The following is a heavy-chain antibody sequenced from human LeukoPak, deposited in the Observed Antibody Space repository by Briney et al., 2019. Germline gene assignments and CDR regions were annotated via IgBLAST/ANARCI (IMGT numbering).Heavy chain of an antibody. J-gene: IGHJ6*02. CDR3: GRPTKFWLIRGDGVDV. CDR1: GFTFTTYA. Sequence: GGSLRLSCAASGFTFTTYAMTWVRQAPGKGLEWVSSIGAVGAATFYSDSVKGRFTISRDNSMNTLYLQMNSLRADDTAVYYCGRPTKFWLIRGDGVDVWGQGTTVTVSS. D-gene: IGHD6-19*01. CDR2: IGAVGAAT. V-gene: IGHV3-23*01.